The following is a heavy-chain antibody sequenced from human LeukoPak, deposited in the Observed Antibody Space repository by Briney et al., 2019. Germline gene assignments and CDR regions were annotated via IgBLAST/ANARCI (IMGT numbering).Heavy chain of an antibody. D-gene: IGHD6-13*01. Sequence: SVKVSCKAPGGTFNSHAISWVRQAPGRGLEWMGRIVPMLDITNYAQTFQGRITITADKSTTTAYMELNSLRSEDTAVYYCARSGSNWSCDSWGQGTLVTVSS. V-gene: IGHV1-69*04. J-gene: IGHJ4*02. CDR2: IVPMLDIT. CDR1: GGTFNSHA. CDR3: ARSGSNWSCDS.